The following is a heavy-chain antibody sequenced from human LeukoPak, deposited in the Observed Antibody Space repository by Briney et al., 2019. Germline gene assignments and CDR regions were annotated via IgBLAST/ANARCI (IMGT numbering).Heavy chain of an antibody. V-gene: IGHV3-30-3*01. CDR3: ARHGDVWGSYRHLEPNYFDY. Sequence: GGSLRLSCAASGFTFSSYAVHWVRQAPGKGLEWVAVISYDGSNKYYADSVKGRFTISRDNSKNTLYLQMNSLRAEDTAVYYCARHGDVWGSYRHLEPNYFDYWGQGTLVTVSS. J-gene: IGHJ4*02. CDR1: GFTFSSYA. D-gene: IGHD3-16*02. CDR2: ISYDGSNK.